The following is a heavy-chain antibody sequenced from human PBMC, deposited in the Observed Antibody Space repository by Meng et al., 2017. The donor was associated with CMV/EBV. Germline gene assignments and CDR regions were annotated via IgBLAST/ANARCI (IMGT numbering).Heavy chain of an antibody. V-gene: IGHV3-7*01. CDR3: AREDSGLNYFDY. J-gene: IGHJ4*02. Sequence: GESLKISCAASGFTFSSYWMSWVRQAPGKGLEWVANIKQDGSEKYYVDSVKSRFTISRDNAKNTLYLQMNSLRAEDTAVYYCAREDSGLNYFDYWGQGTLVTVSS. CDR1: GFTFSSYW. CDR2: IKQDGSEK. D-gene: IGHD3-10*01.